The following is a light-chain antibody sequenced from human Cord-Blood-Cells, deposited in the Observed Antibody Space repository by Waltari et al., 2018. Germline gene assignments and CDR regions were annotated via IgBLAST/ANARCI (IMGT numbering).Light chain of an antibody. Sequence: QSALTQPASVSGSPGQSITISCTGTTSDVGGYNYVSWYQQHPGKAPKLMIYDVSNRPSGVSNRFSCSKSGNTASLTISGLQAEVEADYYCSSYTSSSTLDVFGTGTKVTVL. CDR2: DVS. CDR3: SSYTSSSTLDV. CDR1: TSDVGGYNY. J-gene: IGLJ1*01. V-gene: IGLV2-14*01.